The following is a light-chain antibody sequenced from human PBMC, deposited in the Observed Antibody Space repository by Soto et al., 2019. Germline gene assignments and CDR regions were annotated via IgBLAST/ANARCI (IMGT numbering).Light chain of an antibody. CDR3: SSYTSSRTLYV. Sequence: QSVLTQPASVSASPGQSITISCTGTSSDVGGYNYVSWYQQNPGKAPKVMIYEVSHRPSGVSNRFSGSKSGNTASLTISGLQAEDEADYYCSSYTSSRTLYVFGTGTKLTVL. CDR2: EVS. CDR1: SSDVGGYNY. J-gene: IGLJ1*01. V-gene: IGLV2-14*01.